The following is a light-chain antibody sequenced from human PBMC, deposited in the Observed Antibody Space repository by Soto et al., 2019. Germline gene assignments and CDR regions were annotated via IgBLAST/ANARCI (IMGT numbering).Light chain of an antibody. J-gene: IGLJ1*01. CDR3: SSYTTSSTDV. CDR2: EVS. V-gene: IGLV2-14*01. Sequence: GRAPKLIIYEVSNRPSGVSNRFSGSKSGNTASLTISGLQTEDEADYYCSSYTTSSTDVFGTGTKVTVL.